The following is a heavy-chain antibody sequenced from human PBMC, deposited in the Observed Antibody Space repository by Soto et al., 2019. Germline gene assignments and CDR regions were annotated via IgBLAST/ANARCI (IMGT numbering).Heavy chain of an antibody. J-gene: IGHJ4*02. V-gene: IGHV3-7*05. D-gene: IGHD1-26*01. CDR3: ARDFGGL. CDR1: GFTFSSYW. Sequence: EVQLVESGGGLVQPGGSLRLSCTASGFTFSSYWMNWVRQAPGKGLEWVGNIKEDGSEKFYVDSVKGRFTISRDNAKNSLYLDMNSLRVEDTAIYFCARDFGGLWGQGTLVTVSS. CDR2: IKEDGSEK.